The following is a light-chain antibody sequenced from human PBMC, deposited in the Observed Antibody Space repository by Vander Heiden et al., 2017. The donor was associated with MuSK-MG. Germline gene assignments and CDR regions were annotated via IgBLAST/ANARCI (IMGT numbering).Light chain of an antibody. J-gene: IGLJ1*01. CDR3: SSYTSSSTLYV. CDR1: SSDGGGYND. CDR2: EVM. Sequence: QSALTQPASVSGSPGQSLTISCTGNSSDGGGYNDVAWYQQHPGKAPKLMMYEVMNRPSVVSNRFSGSKSGNTASLTISGLQAEDEADYYCSSYTSSSTLYVFGTGTKVTVL. V-gene: IGLV2-14*01.